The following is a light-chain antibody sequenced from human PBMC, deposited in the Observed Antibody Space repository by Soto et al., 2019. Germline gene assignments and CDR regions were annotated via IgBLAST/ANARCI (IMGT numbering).Light chain of an antibody. CDR3: RSYTSKSSLI. Sequence: QSVLTQPASVSGSPGQSISISCAGTMRDVGAYNLVSWYQQHPGRAPQLIIYEVRNRPSGISFRCSGSKSGNTASLTISGLQAEDEADYYCRSYTSKSSLIFGGGTKVTV. CDR1: MRDVGAYNL. CDR2: EVR. V-gene: IGLV2-14*01. J-gene: IGLJ2*01.